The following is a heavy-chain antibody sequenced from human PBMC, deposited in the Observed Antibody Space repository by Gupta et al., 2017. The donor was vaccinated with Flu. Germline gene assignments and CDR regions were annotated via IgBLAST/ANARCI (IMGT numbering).Heavy chain of an antibody. V-gene: IGHV3-21*01. D-gene: IGHD2-2*01. CDR2: ISGGSGLRADI. CDR3: ARVPSQGQLLWFDY. J-gene: IGHJ4*02. CDR1: GFTLSNSR. Sequence: EVQLVESGGGLVKPGGSLRLSCAAPGFTLSNSRMNWVRQAPGKGLECVSSISGGSGLRADIYYADSVKCRFTISSDAAANSLYLQMSSLRAEDTAVYYCARVPSQGQLLWFDYWGQGTLVTVSS.